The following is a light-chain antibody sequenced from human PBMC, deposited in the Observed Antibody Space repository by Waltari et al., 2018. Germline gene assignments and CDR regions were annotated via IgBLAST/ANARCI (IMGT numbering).Light chain of an antibody. CDR3: SSYTASRALEVL. V-gene: IGLV2-14*03. CDR2: DVS. J-gene: IGLJ2*01. CDR1: NSDVGDFDF. Sequence: QSALTQPASVSGSPGQSITISCTGTNSDVGDFDFVSWYQQHPGEAPKLLIYDVSNRPSGVSHRFSVSKSGNTASLTISGLQAEDEADYYCSSYTASRALEVLFGGGTKLTVL.